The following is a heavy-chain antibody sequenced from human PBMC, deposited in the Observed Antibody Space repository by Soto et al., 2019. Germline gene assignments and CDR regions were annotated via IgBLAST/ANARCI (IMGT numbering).Heavy chain of an antibody. CDR3: ARGSDFLYYYGMDV. D-gene: IGHD5-12*01. V-gene: IGHV4-59*01. Sequence: TSETLSLTCTVSGGSISSDFWSWIRQPPGKGLEWIGYIFYTGTTKYNPSLKSRVTISVDTSKNQFSLNLSSVSAADTAVYYCARGSDFLYYYGMDVWGQGTTVTVSS. CDR2: IFYTGTT. J-gene: IGHJ6*02. CDR1: GGSISSDF.